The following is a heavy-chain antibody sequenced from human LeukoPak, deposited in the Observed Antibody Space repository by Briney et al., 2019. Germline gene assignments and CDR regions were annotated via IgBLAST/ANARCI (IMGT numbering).Heavy chain of an antibody. CDR1: GFTFGDYA. V-gene: IGHV3-49*04. D-gene: IGHD3-16*01. Sequence: GGSLRLSCKASGFTFGDYAMNWVRQAPGKGLEWVCFIRSKAYGATIEYAASVKGRFTISRDDSKSNAYLQMNSLKTEDTAVYYCTRDSAAMILYGMDVWGQGTTVTVSS. CDR3: TRDSAAMILYGMDV. J-gene: IGHJ6*02. CDR2: IRSKAYGATI.